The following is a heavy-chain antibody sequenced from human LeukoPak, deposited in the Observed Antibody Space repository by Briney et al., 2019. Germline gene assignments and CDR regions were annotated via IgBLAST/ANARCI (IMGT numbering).Heavy chain of an antibody. CDR2: ISSSSSYI. CDR1: GFTFTSYS. CDR3: ASFDYGDYVWFDP. Sequence: GGSLRLSCAASGFTFTSYSMNWVRQAPGKGLEWVSSISSSSSYIYYADSVKGRFTISRDNAKNSLYLQMNSLRDEDTAVYYCASFDYGDYVWFDPWGQGTLVTVSS. D-gene: IGHD4-17*01. V-gene: IGHV3-21*01. J-gene: IGHJ5*02.